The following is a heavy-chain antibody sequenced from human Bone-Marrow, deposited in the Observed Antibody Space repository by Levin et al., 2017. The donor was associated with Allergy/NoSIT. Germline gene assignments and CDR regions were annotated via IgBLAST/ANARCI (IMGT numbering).Heavy chain of an antibody. D-gene: IGHD6-6*01. V-gene: IGHV4-61*01. CDR3: AREGTYSSSSKLRSTYYGMDV. J-gene: IGHJ6*02. CDR2: IYYSGST. CDR1: GGSVSSGSYY. Sequence: SQTLSLTCTVSGGSVSSGSYYWSWIRQPPGKGLEWIGYIYYSGSTNYNPSLKSRVTISVDTSKNQFSLKLSSVTAADTAVYYCAREGTYSSSSKLRSTYYGMDVWGQGTTVTVSS.